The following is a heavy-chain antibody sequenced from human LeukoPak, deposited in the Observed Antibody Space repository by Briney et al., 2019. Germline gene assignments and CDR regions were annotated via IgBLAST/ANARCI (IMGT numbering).Heavy chain of an antibody. CDR1: GFTVSSNY. J-gene: IGHJ4*02. CDR3: ARDRDGYGYFDY. Sequence: GGSLRLSCAASGFTVSSNYMSWVRQAPGKGLEWVSVIYSGGSTYYADSVKGRFTISSDNSKNTLYLPMNSLSAEDTAVYYCARDRDGYGYFDYWGQGTLVTVSS. CDR2: IYSGGST. D-gene: IGHD5-24*01. V-gene: IGHV3-53*01.